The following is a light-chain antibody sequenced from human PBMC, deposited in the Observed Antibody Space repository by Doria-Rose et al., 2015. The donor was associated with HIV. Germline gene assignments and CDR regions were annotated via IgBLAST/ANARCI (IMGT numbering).Light chain of an antibody. V-gene: IGKV1-27*01. CDR3: QKYDSAPLT. CDR2: GAS. J-gene: IGKJ5*01. CDR1: QGITDR. Sequence: DIRLTQSPSSLSASVGDRVTITCRASQGITDRLAWYQQRPGRVPKLLIYGASTLQSGVPSRFNGSGSGTDFTLTITSLQPEDVATYFCQKYDSAPLTFGQGTRPDI.